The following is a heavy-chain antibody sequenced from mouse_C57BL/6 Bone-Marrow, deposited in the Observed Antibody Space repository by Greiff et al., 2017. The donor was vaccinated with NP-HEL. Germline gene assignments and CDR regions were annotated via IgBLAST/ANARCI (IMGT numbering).Heavy chain of an antibody. CDR2: INPNNGGT. Sequence: EVQLQQSGPELVKPGASVKISCKASGYTFTDYYMNWVKQSHGKSLEWIGDINPNNGGTSYNQKFKGKATLTVDKSSSTAYMELRSLTSEDSAVYYCAYYGSSPYYYAMDYWGQGTSVTVSS. J-gene: IGHJ4*01. D-gene: IGHD1-1*01. CDR1: GYTFTDYY. CDR3: AYYGSSPYYYAMDY. V-gene: IGHV1-26*01.